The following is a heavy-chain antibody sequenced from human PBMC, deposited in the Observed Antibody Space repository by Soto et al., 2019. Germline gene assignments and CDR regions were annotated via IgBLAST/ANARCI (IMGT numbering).Heavy chain of an antibody. D-gene: IGHD1-20*01. CDR3: ARLLVYNWNGGPWGWFDP. CDR1: GGSISSYY. Sequence: QVQLQESGPGLVKPSETLSLTCTVSGGSISSYYWSWIRQPPGKGLEWIGYIYYSGSTNYNPSLKSRVTISVDTSKNQFSLKLSSVTAADTAVYYCARLLVYNWNGGPWGWFDPWGQGTLVTVSS. V-gene: IGHV4-59*08. J-gene: IGHJ5*02. CDR2: IYYSGST.